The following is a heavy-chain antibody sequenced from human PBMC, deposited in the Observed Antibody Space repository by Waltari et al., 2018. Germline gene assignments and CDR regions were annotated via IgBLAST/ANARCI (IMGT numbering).Heavy chain of an antibody. CDR3: ATDVSGWVDFEH. V-gene: IGHV3-48*03. D-gene: IGHD6-19*01. CDR1: GLNFMTYE. Sequence: EVQLVESGGDMVHPGGSLRLSCVVHGLNFMTYEMDWVRPAPGKGLEWISYIGTSAGDIYYAESVKGRFTISRDNVKNSLYLQMNSLRVEDTAVYYCATDVSGWVDFEHWGRGTLVTVSS. J-gene: IGHJ4*02. CDR2: IGTSAGDI.